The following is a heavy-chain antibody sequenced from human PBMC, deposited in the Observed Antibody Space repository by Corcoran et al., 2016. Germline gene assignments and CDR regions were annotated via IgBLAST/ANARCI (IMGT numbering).Heavy chain of an antibody. V-gene: IGHV1-46*01. CDR2: INPSGGST. CDR3: ARSDRITMMVVVTKGWLFDY. Sequence: QVQLVQSGAEVKKPGASVKVSCKASGYTFTSYYMHWVRQAPGQGLEWMGIINPSGGSTSYAQKFQGRVTMTRDTSTSTVYMELSSLRSEDTAVYYCARSDRITMMVVVTKGWLFDYWGQGTLVTVSS. D-gene: IGHD3-22*01. J-gene: IGHJ4*02. CDR1: GYTFTSYY.